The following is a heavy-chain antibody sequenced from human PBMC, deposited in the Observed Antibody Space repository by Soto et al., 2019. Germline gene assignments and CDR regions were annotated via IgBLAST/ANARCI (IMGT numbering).Heavy chain of an antibody. CDR2: INYNGGRV. CDR1: GFTFDEHS. Sequence: EVRLVESGGGFVQPGRSLRLSCTVSGFTFDEHSMHWVRQAPGKGLEWVSGINYNGGRVAYVDSVRGRFTIARDNANNSLFLQMTSLRPEDTVLYFCSKGRPRYSGLDTDFDAWGQGTPVTVSS. V-gene: IGHV3-9*01. J-gene: IGHJ4*02. CDR3: SKGRPRYSGLDTDFDA. D-gene: IGHD5-12*01.